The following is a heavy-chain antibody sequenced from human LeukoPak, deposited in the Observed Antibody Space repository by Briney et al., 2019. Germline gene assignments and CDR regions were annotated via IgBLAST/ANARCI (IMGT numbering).Heavy chain of an antibody. CDR3: ARDPDYGDPYLDY. CDR2: ISYDGSNK. CDR1: GFTFSSYA. V-gene: IGHV3-30-3*01. J-gene: IGHJ4*02. Sequence: PGRSLRLSCAASGFTFSSYAMHWVRQAPGKGLEWVAVISYDGSNKYYADSVKGRFTISRDNSKNTLYLQMNSLRAEDTAVYYCARDPDYGDPYLDYWGQGTLVTVSS. D-gene: IGHD4-17*01.